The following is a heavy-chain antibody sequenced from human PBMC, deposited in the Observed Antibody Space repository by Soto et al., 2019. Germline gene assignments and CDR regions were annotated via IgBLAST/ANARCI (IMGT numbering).Heavy chain of an antibody. CDR1: GGSISSGGYS. J-gene: IGHJ4*02. CDR2: IYHSGST. D-gene: IGHD2-15*01. V-gene: IGHV4-30-2*02. CDR3: AREYCSGGSCRFDY. Sequence: PSETLSLTCAVSGGSISSGGYSWSWIRQPPGKGLEWIGYIYHSGSTYYNPSLKSRVTISVDTSKNQFSLKLSSVTAADTAVYYCAREYCSGGSCRFDYWGQGTLVTVSS.